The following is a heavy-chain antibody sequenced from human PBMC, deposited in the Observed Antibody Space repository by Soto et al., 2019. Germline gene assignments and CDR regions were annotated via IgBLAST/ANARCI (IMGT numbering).Heavy chain of an antibody. Sequence: QVQLQQWGAGLLKPSETLSLTCAVYGGSFSGYYWNWVRQPPGKGLEWIGEINHGGSTNYNPSLKSRVTISVDTSKNQFSLKLSSVTAADTAVYYCARGRRKKQLVDRFYYYYGMDVWGQGTTVTVSS. D-gene: IGHD6-13*01. CDR3: ARGRRKKQLVDRFYYYYGMDV. V-gene: IGHV4-34*01. CDR1: GGSFSGYY. J-gene: IGHJ6*02. CDR2: INHGGST.